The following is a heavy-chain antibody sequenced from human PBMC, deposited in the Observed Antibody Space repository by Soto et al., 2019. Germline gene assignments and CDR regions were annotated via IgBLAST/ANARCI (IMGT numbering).Heavy chain of an antibody. D-gene: IGHD3-22*01. J-gene: IGHJ5*02. Sequence: ASVKVSCKASGYTFTGYYMHWVRQAPGQGLEWMGWINPNSGGTNYAQKFQGRVTMTRDTSISTAYMELSRLRSDDTAVYYCARAPQITMIGVVPNWFDPWGQGTLVTVSS. V-gene: IGHV1-2*02. CDR1: GYTFTGYY. CDR2: INPNSGGT. CDR3: ARAPQITMIGVVPNWFDP.